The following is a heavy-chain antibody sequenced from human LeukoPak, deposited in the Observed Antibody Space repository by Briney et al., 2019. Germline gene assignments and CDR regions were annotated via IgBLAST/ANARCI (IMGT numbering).Heavy chain of an antibody. Sequence: GASVKVSCKASGYTFTGYYMHWVRQAPGQGLEWMGWINPNSGGTNYAQKFQGRVTMTRDTSISTAYMELRSLRSDDTAVYYCARLQLERFDYYGMDVWGQGTTVTVSS. D-gene: IGHD1-1*01. CDR1: GYTFTGYY. CDR3: ARLQLERFDYYGMDV. J-gene: IGHJ6*02. V-gene: IGHV1-2*02. CDR2: INPNSGGT.